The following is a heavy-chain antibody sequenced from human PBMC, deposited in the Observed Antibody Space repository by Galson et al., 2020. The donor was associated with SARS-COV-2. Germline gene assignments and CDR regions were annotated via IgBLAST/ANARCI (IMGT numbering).Heavy chain of an antibody. V-gene: IGHV4-31*03. CDR3: ARVRAAGDSFEN. J-gene: IGHJ4*02. D-gene: IGHD7-27*01. Sequence: SETLSLTCTVSGGSISSGGIYWSWIRQHPGKGLEWIGYIYYSGSTNYTPSLKSRSSISVDTSKNQFSLTLNSVTDADTAVYCGARVRAAGDSFENWGQGALVTVSS. CDR1: GGSISSGGIY. CDR2: IYYSGST.